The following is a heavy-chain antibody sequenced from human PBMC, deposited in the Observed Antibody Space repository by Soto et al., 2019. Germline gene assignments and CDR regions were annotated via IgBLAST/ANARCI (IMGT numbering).Heavy chain of an antibody. CDR2: IYYSGST. J-gene: IGHJ4*02. V-gene: IGHV4-59*08. CDR1: GGSISSYY. CDR3: ARRWGRTFDY. Sequence: QVQLQESGPGLVKPSETLSLTCTVSGGSISSYYWSWIRQPPGKGLEWIGYIYYSGSTNYNPSLTSRVTISVDTSKNQCALKLSSVTAADTAVYYSARRWGRTFDYWGQGTLVTVSS. D-gene: IGHD7-27*01.